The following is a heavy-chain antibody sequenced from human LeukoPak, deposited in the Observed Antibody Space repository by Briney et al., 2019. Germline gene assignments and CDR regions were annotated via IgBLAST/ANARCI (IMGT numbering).Heavy chain of an antibody. V-gene: IGHV3-48*01. Sequence: GGSLRLSCAAPGFTFSSYSMNWVRQAPGKGLEWVSYISSSSSTIYYADSVKGRFTISRDNAKNSLYLQMNSLRAEDTAVFYCARTPYDFWSASYSYYFDYWGQGTLVTVSS. J-gene: IGHJ4*02. CDR2: ISSSSSTI. CDR1: GFTFSSYS. CDR3: ARTPYDFWSASYSYYFDY. D-gene: IGHD3-3*01.